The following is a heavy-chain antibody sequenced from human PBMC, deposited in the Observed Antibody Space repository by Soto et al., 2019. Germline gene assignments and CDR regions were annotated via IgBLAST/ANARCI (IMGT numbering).Heavy chain of an antibody. CDR2: IYYSGST. CDR3: ARHIAAAGIVAWFDP. D-gene: IGHD6-13*01. J-gene: IGHJ5*02. Sequence: KPSETLSLTCTVSGGSISSSSYYWGWIRQPPGKGLEWIGSIYYSGSTYYNPSLKSRVTISVDTSKNQFSLKLSSVTAADTAVYYCARHIAAAGIVAWFDPWGQGTLVTVSS. V-gene: IGHV4-39*01. CDR1: GGSISSSSYY.